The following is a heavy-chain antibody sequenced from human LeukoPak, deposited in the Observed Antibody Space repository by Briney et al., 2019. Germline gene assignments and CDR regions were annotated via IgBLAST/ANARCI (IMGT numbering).Heavy chain of an antibody. CDR2: IWYDGSNK. Sequence: GGSLRLSCAASGFTFSSYGMHWVRQAPGKGLEWVAVIWYDGSNKYYADSVKGRFTISRDNSKNTLYLQMNSLRAEDTAVYYCARDLDGSSGYSQADYWGQGTLVTVSS. D-gene: IGHD3-22*01. CDR1: GFTFSSYG. J-gene: IGHJ4*02. V-gene: IGHV3-33*01. CDR3: ARDLDGSSGYSQADY.